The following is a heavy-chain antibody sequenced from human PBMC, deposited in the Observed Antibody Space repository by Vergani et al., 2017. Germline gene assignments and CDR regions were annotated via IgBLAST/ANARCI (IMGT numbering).Heavy chain of an antibody. CDR3: AKSPGATRGIGDY. CDR1: GITFWKFG. Sequence: EVDLVESGGGLAQPGGSLRLSCEASGITFWKFGMHWVRQGPGKGLEWVSGISWNSGAVDYADSVRGRFTISRDNAKNSLFLEMNSLRFEDTAVYYCAKSPGATRGIGDYWGQGTLVTVSS. J-gene: IGHJ4*02. D-gene: IGHD1-26*01. V-gene: IGHV3-9*01. CDR2: ISWNSGAV.